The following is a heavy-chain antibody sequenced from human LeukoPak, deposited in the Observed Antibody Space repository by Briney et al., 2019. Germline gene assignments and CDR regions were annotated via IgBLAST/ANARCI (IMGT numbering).Heavy chain of an antibody. Sequence: GGSLRLSCEASGFTFSSYSMNWVRQAPGKGLEWVSSISSSSSYIYYADSVKGRFTISRDNAKNSLYLQMNSLRAEDTAVYYCARYSSSWYYYYGMDVWGQGTTVTVSS. D-gene: IGHD6-13*01. CDR1: GFTFSSYS. CDR2: ISSSSSYI. CDR3: ARYSSSWYYYYGMDV. J-gene: IGHJ6*02. V-gene: IGHV3-21*01.